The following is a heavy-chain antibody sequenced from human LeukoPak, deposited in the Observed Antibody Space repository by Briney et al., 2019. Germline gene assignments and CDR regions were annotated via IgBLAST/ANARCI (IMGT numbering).Heavy chain of an antibody. D-gene: IGHD6-13*01. Sequence: GGSLRLSCAASGFTFSSYGFHWVRQAPGKGLEWVAIIWYDGSNKYYADSVKGRFTISRDNSKNTLYLQMNSLRAEDTALYYCARVAAGTYWFDPWGQGTLVTVSS. V-gene: IGHV3-33*01. J-gene: IGHJ5*02. CDR3: ARVAAGTYWFDP. CDR1: GFTFSSYG. CDR2: IWYDGSNK.